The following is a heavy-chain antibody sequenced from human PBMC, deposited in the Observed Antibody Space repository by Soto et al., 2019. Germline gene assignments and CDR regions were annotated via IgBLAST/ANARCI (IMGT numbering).Heavy chain of an antibody. J-gene: IGHJ4*02. V-gene: IGHV4-4*02. D-gene: IGHD1-26*01. CDR2: IYHSGST. Sequence: PSETLSLTCAVSGGSISSSNWWSWVRQPPGKGLEWIGEIYHSGSTNYNPSLKSRVTISVDKSKNQFSLKLSSVTAADTAIYYCAKGPRFIVGATLDYWGQGTLVTVSS. CDR1: GGSISSSNW. CDR3: AKGPRFIVGATLDY.